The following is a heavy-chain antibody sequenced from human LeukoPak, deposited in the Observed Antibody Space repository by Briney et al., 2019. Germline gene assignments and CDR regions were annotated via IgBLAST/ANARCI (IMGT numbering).Heavy chain of an antibody. Sequence: PGGSLRLSCAASGFTFSTYSMHWVRQAPGKGLEWVAFIPYAESNKFYADSVKGRFTISRDNSKNTLYLQMNSLRTEDTAVYYCSTEGDDAFDIWGQGTMVTVSS. CDR1: GFTFSTYS. D-gene: IGHD2-21*01. CDR2: IPYAESNK. CDR3: STEGDDAFDI. J-gene: IGHJ3*02. V-gene: IGHV3-30*02.